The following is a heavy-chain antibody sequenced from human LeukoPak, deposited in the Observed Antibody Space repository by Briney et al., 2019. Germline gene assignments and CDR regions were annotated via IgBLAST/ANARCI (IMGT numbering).Heavy chain of an antibody. J-gene: IGHJ5*02. CDR1: GGSISSYY. CDR3: ARDRGYSYGYDS. CDR2: IYYSGST. V-gene: IGHV4-59*01. D-gene: IGHD5-18*01. Sequence: PSETLSLTCTVSGGSISSYYWSWIRQPPGKGLEGIGYIYYSGSTNYNPSLKSRVTISVDTSKNQFSLQLSSVTAADTAVYYCARDRGYSYGYDSWGQGTLVTVSS.